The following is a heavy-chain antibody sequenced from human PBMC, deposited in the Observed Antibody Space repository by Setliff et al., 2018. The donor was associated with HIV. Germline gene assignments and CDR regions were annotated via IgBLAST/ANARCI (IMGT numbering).Heavy chain of an antibody. CDR3: TTGGGGAN. CDR2: IKSIISGGTT. Sequence: PGGSLRLSCAASGFSVSDDWMSWVRQTPGKRLEWVGRIKSIISGGTTDYAAPVKDRFTISRDDSKNMVYLQMNSLKTEDTAVYYCTTGGGGANWGQGTLVTV. D-gene: IGHD3-16*01. V-gene: IGHV3-15*01. CDR1: GFSVSDDW. J-gene: IGHJ4*02.